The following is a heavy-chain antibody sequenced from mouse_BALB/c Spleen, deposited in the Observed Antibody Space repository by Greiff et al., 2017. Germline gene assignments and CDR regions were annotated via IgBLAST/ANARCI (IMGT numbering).Heavy chain of an antibody. Sequence: EVKLMESGGGLVQPKGSLKLSCAASGFTFNTYAMNWVRQAPGKGLEWVARIRSKSNNYATYYADSVKDRFTISRDDSQSMLYLQMNNLKTEDTAMYYCVREGYGSWFAYWGQGTLVTVSA. D-gene: IGHD2-10*02. CDR1: GFTFNTYA. V-gene: IGHV10-1*02. J-gene: IGHJ3*01. CDR2: IRSKSNNYAT. CDR3: VREGYGSWFAY.